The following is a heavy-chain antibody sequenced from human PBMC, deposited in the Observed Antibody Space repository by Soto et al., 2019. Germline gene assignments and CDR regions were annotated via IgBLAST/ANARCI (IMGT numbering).Heavy chain of an antibody. V-gene: IGHV3-33*01. CDR3: ARETNGGSFDI. Sequence: QVQLVESGGGVVQFGRSLRLSCEASGFIFSTYGMHWVRQAPGKGLEWVALIWYDGTNEHYADSVKGRFTISKDNSKNTLHLEMSGLRVEDTAVYYCARETNGGSFDIWGQGTMVTVSS. D-gene: IGHD2-8*01. CDR1: GFIFSTYG. CDR2: IWYDGTNE. J-gene: IGHJ3*02.